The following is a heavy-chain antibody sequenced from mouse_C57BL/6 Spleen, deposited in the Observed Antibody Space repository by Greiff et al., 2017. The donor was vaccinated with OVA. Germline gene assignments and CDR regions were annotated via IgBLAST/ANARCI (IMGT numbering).Heavy chain of an antibody. CDR1: GYTFTSYN. Sequence: LQQSGAELVRPGASVKMSCKASGYTFTSYNMHWVKQTPRQGLEWIGAIYPGTGDTSYNEKFKGKATLTVDKSSSTAYMQLSSLTSEDSAVYFCAREKYGSSSYAMDYWGQGTSVTVSS. CDR3: AREKYGSSSYAMDY. D-gene: IGHD1-1*01. J-gene: IGHJ4*01. V-gene: IGHV1-12*01. CDR2: IYPGTGDT.